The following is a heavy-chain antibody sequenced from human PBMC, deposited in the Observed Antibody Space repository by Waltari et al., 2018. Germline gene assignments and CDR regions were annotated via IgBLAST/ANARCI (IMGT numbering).Heavy chain of an antibody. CDR3: ARKIRTYYVVAFDL. CDR1: GFTLYDHA. V-gene: IGHV3-9*01. CDR2: ISWNGENV. Sequence: EEQLVESGGGLVQPGRSLRLSCASSGFTLYDHALHWVRQAPGKGLEWVSSISWNGENVAYADSVKGRYTISRDNAKKSLFLQMNSVRPEDTALYYCARKIRTYYVVAFDLWGQGTMVLVSS. D-gene: IGHD1-26*01. J-gene: IGHJ3*01.